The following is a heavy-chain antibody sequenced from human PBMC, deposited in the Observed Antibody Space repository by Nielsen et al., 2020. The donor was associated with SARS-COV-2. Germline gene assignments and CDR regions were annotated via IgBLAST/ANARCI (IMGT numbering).Heavy chain of an antibody. D-gene: IGHD5-18*01. Sequence: GESLKISCAASGFTFNSYTKSWVRQAQGRGLEWVSAISGSGGSTYDADSVKGRFTISRDNARNTVYLQMKSLRPEDTAVYYCAREFSLRDTAYFDYWGQGTLVTVSS. CDR2: ISGSGGST. CDR1: GFTFNSYT. J-gene: IGHJ4*02. V-gene: IGHV3-23*01. CDR3: AREFSLRDTAYFDY.